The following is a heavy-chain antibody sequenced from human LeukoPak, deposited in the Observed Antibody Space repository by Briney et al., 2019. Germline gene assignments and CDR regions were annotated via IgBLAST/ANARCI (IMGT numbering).Heavy chain of an antibody. CDR1: GGSFSGYY. D-gene: IGHD3-16*01. Sequence: SETLSLTCAVYGGSFSGYYWSWIRQPPGKGLEWIGEINHSGSTNYNPSLKSRVTISVDTSKNQFSLKLSSVTAADTAVYYCAREYLGGADYWGQGTLVTVSS. CDR3: AREYLGGADY. CDR2: INHSGST. J-gene: IGHJ4*02. V-gene: IGHV4-34*01.